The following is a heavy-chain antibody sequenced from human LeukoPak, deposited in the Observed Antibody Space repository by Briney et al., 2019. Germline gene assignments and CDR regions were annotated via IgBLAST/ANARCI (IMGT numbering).Heavy chain of an antibody. CDR1: GGTFSSYV. Sequence: ASVKVSCKASGGTFSSYVISWVRQAPGQGLEWMGRIIPILGAPNYAQKFQGRVTITADESTGTAYMELRSLRSEDTAVYYCARGALTPGPIAVETTHFDYWGQGTPGAVSS. D-gene: IGHD6-19*01. CDR2: IIPILGAP. CDR3: ARGALTPGPIAVETTHFDY. J-gene: IGHJ4*02. V-gene: IGHV1-69*13.